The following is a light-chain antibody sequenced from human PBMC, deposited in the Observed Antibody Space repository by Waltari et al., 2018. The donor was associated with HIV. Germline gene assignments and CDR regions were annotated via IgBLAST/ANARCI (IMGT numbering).Light chain of an antibody. CDR2: SSS. V-gene: IGKV1-16*01. CDR1: PGIGSH. Sequence: DIQMTQSPSSVSASIGDRVTITCRASPGIGSHVAWFQQKPGQAPTSLIYSSSRLQSGVSTRFSGGGSGTEFTLTIDNLQSEDFGNYFCQQYDTYPPTFAQGT. J-gene: IGKJ2*01. CDR3: QQYDTYPPT.